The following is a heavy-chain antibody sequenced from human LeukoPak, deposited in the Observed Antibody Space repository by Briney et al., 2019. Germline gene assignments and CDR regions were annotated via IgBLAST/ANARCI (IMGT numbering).Heavy chain of an antibody. V-gene: IGHV4-59*01. CDR2: IYYSGST. J-gene: IGHJ3*02. CDR1: GGPISSYY. Sequence: SETLSLTCTVSGGPISSYYWSWIRQPPGKGLEWIGYIYYSGSTNYNPSLKSRVTISVDTSKNQFSLKLSSVTAADTAVYYCARAVDDSSGYYDAFDIWGQGTMVTVSS. D-gene: IGHD3-22*01. CDR3: ARAVDDSSGYYDAFDI.